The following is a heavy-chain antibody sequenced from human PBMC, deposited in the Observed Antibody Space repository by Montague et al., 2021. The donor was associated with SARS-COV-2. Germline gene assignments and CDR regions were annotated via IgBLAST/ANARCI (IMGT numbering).Heavy chain of an antibody. D-gene: IGHD6-13*01. CDR1: GDSVSKNSAA. CDR3: ARDPRYSLSWSFDY. Sequence: CAISGDSVSKNSAASNWLTQSLSSHLELLCRLYYRTKWHYDYAVSVKSRMTISPDTSKNQFSLQLSSVTPEDRAVYYCARDPRYSLSWSFDYWGQGTLVTVSS. CDR2: LYYRTKWHY. J-gene: IGHJ4*02. V-gene: IGHV6-1*01.